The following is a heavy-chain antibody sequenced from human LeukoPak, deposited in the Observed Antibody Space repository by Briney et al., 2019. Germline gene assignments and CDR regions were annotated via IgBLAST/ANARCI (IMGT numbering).Heavy chain of an antibody. Sequence: GGSLRLSCAASGFTFSRYAMHWVRQAPGKGLEWVAVISSDGTNRYYADSVKGRFTISRDNSKNTLYLQMNSLRPDDTAIYSCARQEARGYLYEGLDYWGQGTLVTVSS. CDR1: GFTFSRYA. V-gene: IGHV3-30*04. D-gene: IGHD3-22*01. CDR3: ARQEARGYLYEGLDY. J-gene: IGHJ4*02. CDR2: ISSDGTNR.